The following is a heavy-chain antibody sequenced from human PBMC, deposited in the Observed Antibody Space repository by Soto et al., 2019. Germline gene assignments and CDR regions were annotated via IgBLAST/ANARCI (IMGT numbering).Heavy chain of an antibody. V-gene: IGHV1-46*01. CDR3: ARGIVVVTAIDYGMDV. D-gene: IGHD2-21*02. CDR2: INPSGGST. J-gene: IGHJ6*02. Sequence: WASVKVSCKASGYTFTSYYMHWVRQTPGQGLEWMGIINPSGGSTTSEQKFQGRVTMTRDTSTSTLYMELSSLTSEDTAVYYCARGIVVVTAIDYGMDVWGQGTTVTVSS. CDR1: GYTFTSYY.